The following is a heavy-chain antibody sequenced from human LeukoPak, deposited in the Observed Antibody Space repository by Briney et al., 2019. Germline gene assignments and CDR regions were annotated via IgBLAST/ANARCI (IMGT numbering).Heavy chain of an antibody. CDR3: ARDESGYYDSSGYPLDY. J-gene: IGHJ4*02. V-gene: IGHV1-69*13. CDR1: GYTFTSYY. CDR2: IIPIFGTA. Sequence: GASVTVSCKASGYTFTSYYMHWVRQAPGQGLEWMGGIIPIFGTANYAQKFQGRVTITADESTSTAYMELSSLRSEDTAVYYCARDESGYYDSSGYPLDYWGQGTLVTVSS. D-gene: IGHD3-22*01.